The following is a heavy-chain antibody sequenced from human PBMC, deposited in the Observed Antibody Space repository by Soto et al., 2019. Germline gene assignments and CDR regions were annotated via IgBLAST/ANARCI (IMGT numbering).Heavy chain of an antibody. Sequence: GESLKISCXGSGYSFTSYWISWVRQMPGKGLEWMGRIDPSDSYTNYSPSFQGHVTISADKSISTAYLQWSSLKASDTAMYYCARHAGRYCSGGSCYAFDIWGQGTMVTVSS. J-gene: IGHJ3*02. V-gene: IGHV5-10-1*01. CDR3: ARHAGRYCSGGSCYAFDI. CDR1: GYSFTSYW. D-gene: IGHD2-15*01. CDR2: IDPSDSYT.